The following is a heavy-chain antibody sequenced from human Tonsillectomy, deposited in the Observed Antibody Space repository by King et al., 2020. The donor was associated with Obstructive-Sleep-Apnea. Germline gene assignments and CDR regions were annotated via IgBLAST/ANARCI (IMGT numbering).Heavy chain of an antibody. V-gene: IGHV3-9*01. CDR1: GCNFEVYA. CDR2: SVWHRVRI. D-gene: IGHD2-15*01. J-gene: IGHJ6*02. CDR3: AKDKAANYFYGMDV. Sequence: VQLVESGGGLVQPGRSLRLSCVASGCNFEVYAMHWCLPAPGKGLEWVAGSVWHRVRIGSADVVKGRFTISRDNAKNSLYLQMNSLRVVDTAFYYCAKDKAANYFYGMDVWGQGTTVTVSS.